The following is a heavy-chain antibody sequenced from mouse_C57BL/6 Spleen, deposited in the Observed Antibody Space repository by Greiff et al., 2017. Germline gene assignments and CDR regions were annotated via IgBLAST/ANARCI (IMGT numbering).Heavy chain of an antibody. CDR1: GFNIKNTY. D-gene: IGHD1-1*01. V-gene: IGHV14-3*01. J-gene: IGHJ1*03. CDR2: IDPANGNT. Sequence: EVQLQQSVAELVRPGASVKLSCTASGFNIKNTYMHWVKQRPEQGLEWIGRIDPANGNTKYASKFQGKATITADTSSNTAYLQLSSLTSEDTAIYYCARSLFITTVGEGCDFEGWGTVTTVTVSS. CDR3: ARSLFITTVGEGCDFEG.